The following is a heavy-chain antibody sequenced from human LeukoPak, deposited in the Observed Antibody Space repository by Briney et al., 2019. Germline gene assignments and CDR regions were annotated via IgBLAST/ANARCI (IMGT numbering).Heavy chain of an antibody. V-gene: IGHV3-66*01. D-gene: IGHD1-26*01. J-gene: IGHJ3*02. CDR2: IYSGGST. CDR1: GFTVSSNY. CDR3: ASLMGATRKYAFDI. Sequence: GGSLRLSCAASGFTVSSNYMSWVRQAPGKGLEWVSVIYSGGSTYHADSVKGRFTISRDNSKNTLYLRMNSLRAEDTAVYYCASLMGATRKYAFDIWGQGTMVTVSS.